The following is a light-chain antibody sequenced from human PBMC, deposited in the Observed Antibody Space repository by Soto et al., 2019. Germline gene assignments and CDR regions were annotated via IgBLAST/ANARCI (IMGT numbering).Light chain of an antibody. CDR2: KAS. CDR1: QSISNW. CDR3: QHYDTYWT. V-gene: IGKV1-5*03. J-gene: IGKJ1*01. Sequence: DIQMTPSPSTLSASVGDRVIITCRASQSISNWLAWYQQKPGKAPNLLIYKASSLKSGVPSRFSGSGSGTEFTLTISSLQPDYFATYYCQHYDTYWTFGQGTKVDIK.